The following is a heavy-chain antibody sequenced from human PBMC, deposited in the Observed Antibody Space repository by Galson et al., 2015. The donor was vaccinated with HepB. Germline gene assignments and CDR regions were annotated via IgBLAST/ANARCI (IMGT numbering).Heavy chain of an antibody. CDR1: GYTFTSYY. J-gene: IGHJ4*02. Sequence: SVKVSCKASGYTFTSYYLHWVRQAPGQGLEWIGVINPSGGSTSYPQKFQGRVTMTRDTSTSTVYMDLSSLRSEDTAVYYCARGGGVGSRWYPIDYWGQGTLVTVSS. V-gene: IGHV1-46*03. CDR3: ARGGGVGSRWYPIDY. CDR2: INPSGGST. D-gene: IGHD6-13*01.